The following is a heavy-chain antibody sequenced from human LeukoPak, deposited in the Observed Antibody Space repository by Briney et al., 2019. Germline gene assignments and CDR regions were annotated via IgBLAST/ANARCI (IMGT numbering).Heavy chain of an antibody. J-gene: IGHJ4*02. D-gene: IGHD6-19*01. CDR1: GFTFSSYA. Sequence: GRSLRLSCAASGFTFSSYAMHWVRQAPGKGLEWVAVISYDGSNKYYADSVKGRFTISRDNSKNTLYLQMNSLRAEDTAVYYCARDDYGRYSSGWRFDYWGQGTLVTVSS. CDR3: ARDDYGRYSSGWRFDY. V-gene: IGHV3-30*04. CDR2: ISYDGSNK.